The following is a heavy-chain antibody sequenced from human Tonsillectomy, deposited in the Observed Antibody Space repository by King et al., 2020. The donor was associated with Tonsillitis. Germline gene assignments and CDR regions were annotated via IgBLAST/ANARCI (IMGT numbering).Heavy chain of an antibody. V-gene: IGHV3-30*01. D-gene: IGHD2-2*01. CDR3: ATPKAEVYLAPAGFDY. CDR1: GFTFSDYS. J-gene: IGHJ4*02. CDR2: ISYDGNLK. Sequence: VQLVESGGGVVQPGRSLRLSCAASGFTFSDYSLHWVRQAPGKGLDWVSTISYDGNLKYYAGSVKGRFTISRDDSKNKLYLQMDSLRTEDTAVYYCATPKAEVYLAPAGFDYWGQGTLVVVSS.